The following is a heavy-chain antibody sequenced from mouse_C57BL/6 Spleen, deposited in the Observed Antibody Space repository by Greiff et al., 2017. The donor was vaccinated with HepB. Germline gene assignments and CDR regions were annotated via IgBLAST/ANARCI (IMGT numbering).Heavy chain of an antibody. J-gene: IGHJ3*01. CDR2: IYPGDGDT. CDR1: GYAFSSSW. Sequence: VQLQQSGPELVKPGASVKISCKASGYAFSSSWMNWVKQRPGKGLEWIGRIYPGDGDTNYNGKFKGKATLTADKSSSTAYMQLSSLTSEDSAVYFCASYGNYVPSFAYWGQGTLVTVSA. D-gene: IGHD2-1*01. CDR3: ASYGNYVPSFAY. V-gene: IGHV1-82*01.